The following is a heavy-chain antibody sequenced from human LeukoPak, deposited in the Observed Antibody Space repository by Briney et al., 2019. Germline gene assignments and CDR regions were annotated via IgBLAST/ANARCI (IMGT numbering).Heavy chain of an antibody. D-gene: IGHD5-12*01. CDR1: GGSIGSGSYY. Sequence: PSETLSLTCTVSGGSIGSGSYYWSWIRQPARKGLEWIGRMYTSGSTNYNPSLKSRVTISVETSKNQFSLKLSSVTAADTAVYYCARSSGYGGYFDYWGQGTLVTVSS. CDR3: ARSSGYGGYFDY. V-gene: IGHV4-61*02. J-gene: IGHJ4*02. CDR2: MYTSGST.